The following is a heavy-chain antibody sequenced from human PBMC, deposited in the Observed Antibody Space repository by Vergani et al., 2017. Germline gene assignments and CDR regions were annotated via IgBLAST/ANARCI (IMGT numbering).Heavy chain of an antibody. Sequence: QVQLVQSGAEGKKPGASVKVSCKASGYTFTGYYMHWVRQAPGQGLEWMGWINPNSGGTKYAQKFQGRVTMTRDTSIRTAYMGLSRLRSDDTAVYYCASVYGYWSSTSCPNWFDPWGQGTLVTVSS. V-gene: IGHV1-2*02. CDR1: GYTFTGYY. CDR3: ASVYGYWSSTSCPNWFDP. D-gene: IGHD2-2*01. J-gene: IGHJ5*02. CDR2: INPNSGGT.